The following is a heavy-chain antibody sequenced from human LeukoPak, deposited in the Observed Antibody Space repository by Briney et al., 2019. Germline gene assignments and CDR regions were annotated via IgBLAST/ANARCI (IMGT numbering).Heavy chain of an antibody. J-gene: IGHJ4*02. CDR2: ISSNGGST. Sequence: PGGSLRLSCAASGFTFSSYAMHWVRQAPGKGLEYVSAISSNGGSTYYANSVKGRFTISRDNSKNTLYLQMGSLRAEDMAVYYCARGQGIRYFDWLLSDTAFDYWGQGTLVTVSS. CDR1: GFTFSSYA. D-gene: IGHD3-9*01. V-gene: IGHV3-64*01. CDR3: ARGQGIRYFDWLLSDTAFDY.